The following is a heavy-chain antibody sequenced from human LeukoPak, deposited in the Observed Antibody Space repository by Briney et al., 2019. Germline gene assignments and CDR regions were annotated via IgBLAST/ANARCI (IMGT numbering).Heavy chain of an antibody. D-gene: IGHD3-10*01. V-gene: IGHV3-23*01. Sequence: PGGSLRLSCAASGFTFSSYAMSWVRQAPGKGLERVSAISGSGGSTYYADSVKGRFTISRDNSKNTLYLQMNSLRAEDTAVYYCAKVVLNYGSGSYYYFDYWGQGTLVTVSS. CDR2: ISGSGGST. CDR3: AKVVLNYGSGSYYYFDY. CDR1: GFTFSSYA. J-gene: IGHJ4*02.